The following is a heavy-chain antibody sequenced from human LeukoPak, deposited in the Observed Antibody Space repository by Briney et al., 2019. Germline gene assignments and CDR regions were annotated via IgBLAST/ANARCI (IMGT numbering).Heavy chain of an antibody. V-gene: IGHV3-21*01. J-gene: IGHJ4*02. CDR1: GFTFSSYS. Sequence: GGSLRLSCAASGFTFSSYSMNWVRQAPGKGLEWASSISSSSSYIYYADSVKGRFTISRDNAKNSLYLQMNSLRAEDTAVYYCARDLNYYDSSAFDYWGQGTLVTVSS. CDR2: ISSSSSYI. D-gene: IGHD3-22*01. CDR3: ARDLNYYDSSAFDY.